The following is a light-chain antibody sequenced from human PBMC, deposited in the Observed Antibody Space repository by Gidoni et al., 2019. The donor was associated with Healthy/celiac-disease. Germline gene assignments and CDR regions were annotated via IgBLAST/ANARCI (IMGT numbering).Light chain of an antibody. Sequence: QSVLTQPPSASGTPGQRVTISCSGSSSNIGSNTVNWYQQLPGTAPKLLIYSNNQRPSRVPDRFSGSKSGTSASLAIIGLQSEDEADYYCAAWDDSLNGRVFGGGTKLTVL. CDR2: SNN. V-gene: IGLV1-44*01. CDR3: AAWDDSLNGRV. J-gene: IGLJ2*01. CDR1: SSNIGSNT.